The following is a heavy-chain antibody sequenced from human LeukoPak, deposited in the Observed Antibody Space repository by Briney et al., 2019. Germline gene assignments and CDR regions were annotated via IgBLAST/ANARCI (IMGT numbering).Heavy chain of an antibody. D-gene: IGHD4-17*01. J-gene: IGHJ4*02. CDR2: ISSSGSTI. CDR3: AKDYGDYRGWDPYYFDY. CDR1: GFTFSDYY. V-gene: IGHV3-11*01. Sequence: GGSLRLSCAASGFTFSDYYLSWIRQAPGKGLEWVSYISSSGSTIYYADSVKGRFTISRDNAKNSLYLQMNSLRAEDTALYYCAKDYGDYRGWDPYYFDYWGQGTLVTVSS.